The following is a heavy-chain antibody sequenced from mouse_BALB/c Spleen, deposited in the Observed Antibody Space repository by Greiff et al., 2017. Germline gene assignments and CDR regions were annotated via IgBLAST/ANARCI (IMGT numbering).Heavy chain of an antibody. Sequence: QVQLQQPGAELVKPGASVKMSCKASGYTFTSYNMHWVKQTPGQGLEWIGAIYPGNGDTSYNQKFKGKATLTADKSSSTAYMQLSSLTSEDSAVYYCAREGTDYWGQGTTLTVSS. CDR3: AREGTDY. J-gene: IGHJ2*01. D-gene: IGHD3-3*01. CDR1: GYTFTSYN. V-gene: IGHV1-12*01. CDR2: IYPGNGDT.